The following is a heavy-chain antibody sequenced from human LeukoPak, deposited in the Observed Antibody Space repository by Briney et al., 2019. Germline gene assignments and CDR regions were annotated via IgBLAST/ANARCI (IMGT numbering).Heavy chain of an antibody. CDR3: ARRGGYYYSDY. J-gene: IGHJ4*02. D-gene: IGHD3-22*01. CDR2: IYYSGST. CDR1: GGSTSSSSYY. V-gene: IGHV4-39*01. Sequence: SETLSLTCTVSGGSTSSSSYYWGWIRQPPGKGLEWIGSIYYSGSTYHNPSLKSRVTISVDTSKNQFSLKLSSVTAADTAVYYCARRGGYYYSDYWGQGTLVTVSS.